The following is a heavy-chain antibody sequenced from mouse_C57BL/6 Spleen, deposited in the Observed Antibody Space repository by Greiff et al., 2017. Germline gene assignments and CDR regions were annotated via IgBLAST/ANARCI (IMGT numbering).Heavy chain of an antibody. CDR3: ARPYSYGSSWYIDV. D-gene: IGHD1-1*01. CDR2: IFPGSGST. V-gene: IGHV1-75*01. Sequence: VQLQQSGPELVKPGASVKISCKASGYTFTDYYINWVKQRPGQGLEWIGWIFPGSGSTYYNEKFKGKATFTVDKSSSTACMVLSSLTSEDSAVYFCARPYSYGSSWYIDVWGTGTTVTVSS. J-gene: IGHJ1*03. CDR1: GYTFTDYY.